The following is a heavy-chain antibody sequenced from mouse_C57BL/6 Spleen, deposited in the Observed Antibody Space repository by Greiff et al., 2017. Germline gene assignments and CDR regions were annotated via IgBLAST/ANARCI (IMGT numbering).Heavy chain of an antibody. CDR3: ARDYYDYDGSWFAY. Sequence: VQLQQSGAELVRPGASVKLSCKASGYTFTDYYINWVKQRPGQGLEWIARIYPGSGNTYYNEKFKGKATLTAEKSSSTAYMQLSSLTSEDSAVYFCARDYYDYDGSWFAYWGQGTLVTVSA. CDR2: IYPGSGNT. CDR1: GYTFTDYY. D-gene: IGHD2-4*01. J-gene: IGHJ3*01. V-gene: IGHV1-76*01.